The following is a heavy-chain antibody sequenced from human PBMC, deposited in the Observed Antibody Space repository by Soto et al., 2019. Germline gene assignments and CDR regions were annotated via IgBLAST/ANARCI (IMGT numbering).Heavy chain of an antibody. D-gene: IGHD2-21*02. CDR2: ISGSGDST. V-gene: IGHV3-23*01. CDR3: VKDRKALLTADAHY. CDR1: VVTFSSYA. Sequence: GGSLSLPCAASVVTFSSYAINWVRQATGEGLEWLSGISGSGDSTYYADSVKGRFTISRDNSKDTLYLQMNSLRAEDTALYYCVKDRKALLTADAHYWGQGTLVTVSS. J-gene: IGHJ4*02.